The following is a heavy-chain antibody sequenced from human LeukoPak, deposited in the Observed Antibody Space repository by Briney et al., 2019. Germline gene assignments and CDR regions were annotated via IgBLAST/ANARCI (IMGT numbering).Heavy chain of an antibody. Sequence: ASVKVSCKASGYTFTSYGISWVRQAPGQGLEWMGWISAYNGNTNYAQTLQGRVTMTTDTSTSTAYMELRSLRSDDTAVYYCARNPGLYYYDSSGYLDYWGQGTLVTVSS. CDR3: ARNPGLYYYDSSGYLDY. V-gene: IGHV1-18*01. J-gene: IGHJ4*02. CDR2: ISAYNGNT. CDR1: GYTFTSYG. D-gene: IGHD3-22*01.